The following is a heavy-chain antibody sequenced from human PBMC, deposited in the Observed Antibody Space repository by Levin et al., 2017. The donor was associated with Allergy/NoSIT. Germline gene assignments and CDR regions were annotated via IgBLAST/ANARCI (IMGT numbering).Heavy chain of an antibody. CDR3: ASEWFREVHF. V-gene: IGHV3-7*01. J-gene: IGHJ4*02. CDR2: IKRDGSER. CDR1: GFTFSSYW. Sequence: GGSLRLSCAASGFTFSSYWMSWVRQAPGKGLEWVANIKRDGSERNYVDSVKGRFTISRDNAKNSLNLQMNSLRAEDTAVYYCASEWFREVHFWGQGTLVTVSS. D-gene: IGHD3-10*01.